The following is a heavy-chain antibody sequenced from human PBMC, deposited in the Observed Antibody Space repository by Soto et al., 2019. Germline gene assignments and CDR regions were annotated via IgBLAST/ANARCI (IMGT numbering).Heavy chain of an antibody. CDR3: ASHYYDSSGYYSDY. V-gene: IGHV4-59*01. D-gene: IGHD3-22*01. CDR1: GGFISSYY. Sequence: SETLFLTCTVSGGFISSYYWSWIRKPPGKGLEWIGYIYYSGSTNYNPSLKSRVTISVDTSKNQFSLKLSSVTAADTAVYYCASHYYDSSGYYSDYWGQGTLVTVSS. J-gene: IGHJ4*02. CDR2: IYYSGST.